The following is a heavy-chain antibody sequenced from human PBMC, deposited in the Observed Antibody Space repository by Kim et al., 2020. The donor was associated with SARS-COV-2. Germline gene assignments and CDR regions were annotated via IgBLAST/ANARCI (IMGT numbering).Heavy chain of an antibody. CDR3: GKGPPYDFWSAPHWFDP. CDR1: GFTFSNYA. Sequence: GGSLRLSCAASGFTFSNYAMTWVRQAPGKGLEWVSSISGGGDSTYYAESVMGRLTISRDNSKNTLYLQIHSLKVEDTAVYFCGKGPPYDFWSAPHWFDPWGQGTLVTVSS. D-gene: IGHD3-3*01. CDR2: ISGGGDST. J-gene: IGHJ5*02. V-gene: IGHV3-23*01.